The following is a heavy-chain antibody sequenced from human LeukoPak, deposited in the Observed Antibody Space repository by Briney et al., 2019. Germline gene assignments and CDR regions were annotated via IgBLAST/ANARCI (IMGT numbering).Heavy chain of an antibody. D-gene: IGHD1-1*01. Sequence: ETSETLSLTCAVYGGSFSGYYWSWIRQPPGKGLEWIGEINHSGSTNYNPSLKSRVTISVDTSKNQFSLKLSSVTAADTAVYYCARITGYKFDYWGQGTLVTVSS. CDR2: INHSGST. J-gene: IGHJ4*02. CDR3: ARITGYKFDY. V-gene: IGHV4-34*01. CDR1: GGSFSGYY.